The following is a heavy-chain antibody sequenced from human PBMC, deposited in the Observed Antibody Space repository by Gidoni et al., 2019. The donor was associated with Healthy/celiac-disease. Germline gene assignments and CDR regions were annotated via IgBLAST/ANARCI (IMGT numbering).Heavy chain of an antibody. CDR3: ARGGGYGSGSYYMDV. CDR2: INHSGST. D-gene: IGHD3-10*01. V-gene: IGHV4-34*01. Sequence: HVQLQQCGAGLLKPSETLSLTCAFYGWSFSGYYWSWIRQPPGKGLEWIGEINHSGSTNYNPSLKSRVTISVDTSKNQFSLKLSSVTAADTAVYYCARGGGYGSGSYYMDVWGKGTTVTGSS. J-gene: IGHJ6*03. CDR1: GWSFSGYY.